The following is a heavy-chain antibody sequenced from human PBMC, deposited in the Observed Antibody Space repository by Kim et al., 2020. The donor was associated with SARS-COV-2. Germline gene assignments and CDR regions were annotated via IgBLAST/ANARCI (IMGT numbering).Heavy chain of an antibody. J-gene: IGHJ5*02. Sequence: SETLSLTCTVSGGSISSYYWSWIRQPPGKGLEWIGYIYYSGSTNYNPSLKSRVTISVDTSKNQFSLKLSSVTAEDTAVYYCARQAFGEENWFDPWGQGTLVTVSS. CDR2: IYYSGST. CDR1: GGSISSYY. D-gene: IGHD3-10*01. V-gene: IGHV4-59*08. CDR3: ARQAFGEENWFDP.